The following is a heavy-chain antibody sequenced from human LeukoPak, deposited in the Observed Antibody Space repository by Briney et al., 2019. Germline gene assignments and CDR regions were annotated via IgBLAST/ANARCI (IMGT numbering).Heavy chain of an antibody. J-gene: IGHJ5*02. V-gene: IGHV1-2*02. CDR1: GYTFTVYY. D-gene: IGHD3-10*01. Sequence: AASVKVSCKASGYTFTVYYMHWVRQAPGQGLEWMGWINPNSGGTNYAQKFQGRVTMTRDTSISTAYMELSRLRSDDTAVYYCAREAGVSWFDPWGQGTLVTVSS. CDR2: INPNSGGT. CDR3: AREAGVSWFDP.